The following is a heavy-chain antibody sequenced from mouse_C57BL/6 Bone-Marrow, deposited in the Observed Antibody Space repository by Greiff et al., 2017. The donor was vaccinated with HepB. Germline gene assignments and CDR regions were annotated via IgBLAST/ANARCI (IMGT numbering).Heavy chain of an antibody. CDR3: ARDAGRGRNYCDF. CDR2: IHPNSGST. Sequence: QVQLQQPGAELVKPGASVKLSCKASGYTFTSYWMHWVKQRPGQGLEWIGMIHPNSGSTNYNEKFKSKATLTVDKSSSTAYMQLSSLASEDSAVYDCARDAGRGRNYCDFGGRGTGLTVSA. J-gene: IGHJ2*03. V-gene: IGHV1-64*01. D-gene: IGHD2-1*01. CDR1: GYTFTSYW.